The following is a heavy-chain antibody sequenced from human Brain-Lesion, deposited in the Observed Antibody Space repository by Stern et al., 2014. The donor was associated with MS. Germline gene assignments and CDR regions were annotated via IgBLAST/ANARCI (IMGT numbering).Heavy chain of an antibody. Sequence: VQLVQSGPGLVKPSQTLSLSCTVSGGSISSGGYYWSWIRQPAGKGLEWIGRIFNSGSTSYNPSLKGRVPISKDPPKNQFSLRLNPMTAADTAVYYCARGRVVPGFQYYATDVWGQGTTVIVSS. CDR2: IFNSGST. D-gene: IGHD2-2*01. CDR1: GGSISSGGYY. J-gene: IGHJ6*02. CDR3: ARGRVVPGFQYYATDV. V-gene: IGHV4-61*02.